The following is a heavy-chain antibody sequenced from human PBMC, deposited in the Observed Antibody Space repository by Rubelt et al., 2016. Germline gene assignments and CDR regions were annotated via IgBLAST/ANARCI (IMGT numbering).Heavy chain of an antibody. CDR2: IKQDGSEK. J-gene: IGHJ6*02. Sequence: ANIKQDGSEKYYVDSVKGRFTISRDNAKNSLYLQMNSLRAEDTAMYYCARSTDPTRDHPRGYYYGMDVWGQGTTVTVSS. CDR3: ARSTDPTRDHPRGYYYGMDV. V-gene: IGHV3-7*03.